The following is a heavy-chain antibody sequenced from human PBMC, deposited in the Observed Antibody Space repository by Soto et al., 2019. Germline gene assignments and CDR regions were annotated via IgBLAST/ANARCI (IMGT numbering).Heavy chain of an antibody. D-gene: IGHD2-15*01. CDR2: ISGSGGST. CDR3: AKDKMERVAATFDY. V-gene: IGHV3-23*01. J-gene: IGHJ4*02. CDR1: GFTFSSYA. Sequence: EVQLLESGGGLVQPGGSLRLSCAASGFTFSSYAMSWFRQAPGKGLEWVSAISGSGGSTYYADSVKGRFTISRDNSKKTMNVQMNSLRAEDTDVYYCAKDKMERVAATFDYWGQGTLFTVSS.